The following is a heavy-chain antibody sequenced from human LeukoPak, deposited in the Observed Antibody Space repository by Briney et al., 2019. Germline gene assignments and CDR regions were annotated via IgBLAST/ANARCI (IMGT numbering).Heavy chain of an antibody. CDR3: ATYSSGWPFFDY. D-gene: IGHD6-19*01. J-gene: IGHJ4*02. V-gene: IGHV4-59*10. CDR2: IYTTGNT. Sequence: SETLSLTCTVSGGSISSYDWSWIRQPAGKGLEWIGRIYTTGNTNHHPSLKSRVTMSVDTSKNQFSLKLSSVTAADTAMYYCATYSSGWPFFDYWGPGTLVTVSS. CDR1: GGSISSYD.